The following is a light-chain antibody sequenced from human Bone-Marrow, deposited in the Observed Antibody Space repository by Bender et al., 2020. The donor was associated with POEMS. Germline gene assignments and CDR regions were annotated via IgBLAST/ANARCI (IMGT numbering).Light chain of an antibody. J-gene: IGLJ3*02. CDR1: SSDIGDYKY. Sequence: QSALTQPASVSGSPGEPITVSCTATSSDIGDYKYVSWYQQHPGKAPKLMIYDNNSRPSGVSNRFSGSKSGNTASLTISGLQAEDEGTYYCGSSASGNTWVFGGGTKVTVL. CDR2: DNN. V-gene: IGLV2-14*03. CDR3: GSSASGNTWV.